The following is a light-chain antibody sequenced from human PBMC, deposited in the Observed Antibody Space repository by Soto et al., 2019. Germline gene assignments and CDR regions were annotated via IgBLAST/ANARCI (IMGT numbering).Light chain of an antibody. CDR1: SSDVGDYNF. CDR3: SSYTTTSALGVL. J-gene: IGLJ2*01. CDR2: DVS. Sequence: QSVLTQPASVSGSPGQSITITCTGTSSDVGDYNFVSWYQHHPGKAPKLIIYDVSDRPSGVSSRFSGSKSGNTASLTISGLQAEDEAHYYCSSYTTTSALGVLFGGGTKVTVL. V-gene: IGLV2-14*03.